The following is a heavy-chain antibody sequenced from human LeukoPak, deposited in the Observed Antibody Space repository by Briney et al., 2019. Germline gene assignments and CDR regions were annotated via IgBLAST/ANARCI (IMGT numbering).Heavy chain of an antibody. V-gene: IGHV3-30*03. D-gene: IGHD6-13*01. CDR3: ARRGAAGTYYFDY. CDR2: ISYDGSNK. J-gene: IGHJ4*02. CDR1: GFTFSSYD. Sequence: PGRSLRLSCAASGFTFSSYDMHWVRQAPGKGLEWVAAISYDGSNKYYADSVKGRFTISRDNSKNTLYLQMNSLRAGDTAVYYCARRGAAGTYYFDYWGQGTLVTVSS.